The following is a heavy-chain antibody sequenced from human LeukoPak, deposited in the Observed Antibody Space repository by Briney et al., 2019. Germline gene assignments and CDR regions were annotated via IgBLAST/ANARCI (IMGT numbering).Heavy chain of an antibody. Sequence: PSETLSLTCTVSGTSISNYYWSWIRQPPGKGLEWIGYIEYRGNTNYNPSLKSRVTISVDTSKNQFSLKMTSVTAADTAVYYCARDPPVAGTSWGQGTLVTVSS. J-gene: IGHJ4*02. CDR2: IEYRGNT. D-gene: IGHD6-19*01. CDR1: GTSISNYY. CDR3: ARDPPVAGTS. V-gene: IGHV4-59*01.